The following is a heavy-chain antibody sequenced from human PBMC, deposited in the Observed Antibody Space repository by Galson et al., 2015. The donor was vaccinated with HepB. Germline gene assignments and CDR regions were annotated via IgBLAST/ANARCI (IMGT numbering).Heavy chain of an antibody. D-gene: IGHD2-15*01. V-gene: IGHV1-8*01. J-gene: IGHJ6*03. Sequence: SVKVSCKASGYTFTSYDINWVRQATGQGLEWMGWVNPNSGNTGYAQKFQGRVTMTRNTSISTAYMELSSLRSEDTAVYYCARAAVGSCCPYFWYYMDVWGKGTTVTVSS. CDR3: ARAAVGSCCPYFWYYMDV. CDR2: VNPNSGNT. CDR1: GYTFTSYD.